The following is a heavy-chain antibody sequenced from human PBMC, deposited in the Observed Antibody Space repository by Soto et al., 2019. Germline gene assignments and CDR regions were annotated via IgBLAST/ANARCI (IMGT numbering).Heavy chain of an antibody. D-gene: IGHD3-3*01. CDR1: GITFSRYW. CDR2: IKQDGSEK. V-gene: IGHV3-7*01. J-gene: IGHJ4*02. Sequence: PGGSLRLSCAASGITFSRYWLSWVRQAPGKGLEWVDNIKQDGSEKYYVDSVKGRFTISRDNAKNSLYLQMNSLRAEDTAVYYCANNFDFWTGYYYFDYWGQGTPVTVSS. CDR3: ANNFDFWTGYYYFDY.